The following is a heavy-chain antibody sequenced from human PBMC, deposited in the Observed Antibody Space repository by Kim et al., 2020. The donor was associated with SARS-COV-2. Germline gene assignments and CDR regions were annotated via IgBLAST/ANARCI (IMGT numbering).Heavy chain of an antibody. V-gene: IGHV4-61*02. J-gene: IGHJ3*02. Sequence: SETLSLTCTVSGGSISSGSYYWSWIRQPAGKGLEWIGRIYTSGSTNYNPSLKSRVTISVDTSKNQFSLKLSSVTAADTAVYYCARSEGGGAFDIWGQGTMVTVSS. CDR2: IYTSGST. CDR1: GGSISSGSYY. D-gene: IGHD1-26*01. CDR3: ARSEGGGAFDI.